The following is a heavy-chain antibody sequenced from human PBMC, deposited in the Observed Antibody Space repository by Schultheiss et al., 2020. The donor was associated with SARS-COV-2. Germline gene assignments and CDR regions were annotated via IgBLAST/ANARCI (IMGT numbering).Heavy chain of an antibody. V-gene: IGHV2-70*04. CDR2: IDWDDDK. CDR3: AHRRLALGY. D-gene: IGHD3-3*02. Sequence: SGPTLVKPTQTLTLTCTFSGLSLSTPGVRVSWIRQPPGKALEWLARIDWDDDKFYSTSLKTRLTISKDTSKNQVVLTMTNMDPVDTATYYCAHRRLALGYWGQGTLVTVSS. CDR1: GLSLSTPGVR. J-gene: IGHJ4*02.